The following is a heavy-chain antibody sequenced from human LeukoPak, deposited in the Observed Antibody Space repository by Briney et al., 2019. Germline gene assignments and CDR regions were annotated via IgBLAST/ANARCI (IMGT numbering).Heavy chain of an antibody. D-gene: IGHD2-2*01. CDR2: IIPIFGTA. J-gene: IGHJ5*02. CDR1: GGTFSSYA. Sequence: SVKVSCKASGGTFSSYAISWVRQAPGQGLEWMGRIIPIFGTANYAQKFQGRVTITADKSTSTAYMELSSLSSEDTAVYYCARDQDSVVVPAAGFDPWGQGTLVTVSS. V-gene: IGHV1-69*06. CDR3: ARDQDSVVVPAAGFDP.